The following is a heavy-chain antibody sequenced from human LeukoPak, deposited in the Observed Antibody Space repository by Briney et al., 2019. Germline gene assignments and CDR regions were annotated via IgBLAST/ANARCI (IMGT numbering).Heavy chain of an antibody. V-gene: IGHV3-30*04. D-gene: IGHD3-10*01. CDR3: ARDLSAVYGSGSSDYYYYYGMDV. CDR2: ISYDGSNK. Sequence: GRSLRLSCAASGFTFSSYAMHWVRQAPGKGLEWVAVISYDGSNKYYADPVKGRFTISRDNSKNTLYLQMNSLRAEDTAVYYCARDLSAVYGSGSSDYYYYYGMDVWGKGTTVTVSS. CDR1: GFTFSSYA. J-gene: IGHJ6*04.